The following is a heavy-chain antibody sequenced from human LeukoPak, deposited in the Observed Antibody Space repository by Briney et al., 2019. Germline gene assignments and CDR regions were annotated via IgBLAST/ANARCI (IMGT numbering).Heavy chain of an antibody. CDR1: GYTFTGYY. V-gene: IGHV1-2*02. J-gene: IGHJ3*02. CDR3: ARVREQWLVYDAFDI. D-gene: IGHD6-19*01. Sequence: GASVKVSCKASGYTFTGYYMHWVRQAPGQGLEWIGWINPNSGGTNYAQKVQGRVTMTRDTSISTAYMELSRLRSDDTAVYYCARVREQWLVYDAFDIWGQGTMVTVSS. CDR2: INPNSGGT.